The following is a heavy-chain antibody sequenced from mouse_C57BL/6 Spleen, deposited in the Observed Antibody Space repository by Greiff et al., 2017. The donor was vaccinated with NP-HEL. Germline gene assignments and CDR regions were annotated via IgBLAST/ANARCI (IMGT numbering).Heavy chain of an antibody. Sequence: QVHVKQSGAELVRPGSSVKLSCKASGYTFTSYWMDWVKQRPGQGLEWIGNIYPSDSETHYNQKFKDKATLTVDKSSSTAYMQLSSLTSEDSAVYYCARGGNLDYWGQGTTLTVSS. CDR3: ARGGNLDY. J-gene: IGHJ2*01. V-gene: IGHV1-61*01. CDR2: IYPSDSET. CDR1: GYTFTSYW.